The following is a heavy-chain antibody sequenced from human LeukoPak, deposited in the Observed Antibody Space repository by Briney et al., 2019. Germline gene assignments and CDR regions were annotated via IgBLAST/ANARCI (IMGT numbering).Heavy chain of an antibody. CDR2: INSNGVST. Sequence: GGSLRLSCAASGFTFSSYAMYWVRQAPGKGLEYVSAINSNGVSTYYANSVNGRFTISRDSSKNTLYLQMGSLRAEDMAVYYCARVGVVATIRNYMDVWGKGTTVTISS. J-gene: IGHJ6*03. D-gene: IGHD5-12*01. CDR1: GFTFSSYA. V-gene: IGHV3-64*01. CDR3: ARVGVVATIRNYMDV.